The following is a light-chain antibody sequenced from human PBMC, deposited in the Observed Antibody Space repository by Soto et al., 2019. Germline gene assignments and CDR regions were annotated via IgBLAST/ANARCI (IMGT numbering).Light chain of an antibody. CDR1: QRISGW. J-gene: IGKJ1*01. V-gene: IGKV1-5*01. Sequence: IQVTQPPSTLSSSVGNRVTLPFRASQRISGWLAWYQQKPGKAPKFLIYDVSNLESGVPLRFSGSGSGTEFTLTISSLQPDDFATYYCQQYSTYPWTFGQGTKVDIK. CDR2: DVS. CDR3: QQYSTYPWT.